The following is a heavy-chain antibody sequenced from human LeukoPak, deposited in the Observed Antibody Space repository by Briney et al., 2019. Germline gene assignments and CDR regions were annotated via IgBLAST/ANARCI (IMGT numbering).Heavy chain of an antibody. CDR1: GFTFSSYN. D-gene: IGHD2-15*01. CDR2: ISRTGSYI. CDR3: ARVLETDCRGGSCYSGLDY. Sequence: GGSLRLSCAASGFTFSSYNMNLVRQAPGRGLEWVSSISRTGSYIYYADSVKGRFTISRDNAQNSLYLQMNSLRVEDTAVYYCARVLETDCRGGSCYSGLDYWGQGTLVTVSS. V-gene: IGHV3-21*01. J-gene: IGHJ4*02.